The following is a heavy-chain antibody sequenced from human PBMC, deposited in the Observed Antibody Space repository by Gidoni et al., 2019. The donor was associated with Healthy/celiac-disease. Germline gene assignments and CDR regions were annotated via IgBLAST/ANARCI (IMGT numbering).Heavy chain of an antibody. CDR2: ISGSGGST. CDR1: RLPFSSDA. CDR3: AKGRGSTSCYRY. V-gene: IGHV3-23*01. D-gene: IGHD2-2*01. Sequence: EVQLLESGGGLVQPGGSLGLSCAASRLPFSSDAMSWVRQAPGKGLEWVAAISGSGGSTYYADSVKGRFTISRDNSKNTLYLQMNSLRAEDTAVYYCAKGRGSTSCYRYWGQGTLVTVSS. J-gene: IGHJ4*02.